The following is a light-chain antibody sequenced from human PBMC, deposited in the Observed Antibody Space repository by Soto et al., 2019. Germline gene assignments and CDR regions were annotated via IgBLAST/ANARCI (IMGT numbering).Light chain of an antibody. J-gene: IGKJ1*01. CDR1: QSVSSSS. Sequence: EIVLTQSPGTLSLSPWERATLSCRASQSVSSSSLAWYQQKPGQAPRLLIYGAFSRATDIPERFSGSGSGTDFTLTISRLEPEDFAVYYCQQYGSSPRTFGQGTKVDIK. CDR3: QQYGSSPRT. V-gene: IGKV3-20*01. CDR2: GAF.